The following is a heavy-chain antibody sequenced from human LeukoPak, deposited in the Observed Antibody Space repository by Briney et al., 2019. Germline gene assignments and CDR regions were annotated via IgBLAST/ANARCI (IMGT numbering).Heavy chain of an antibody. Sequence: GGSLRLSCAASGFPFDVYGMNWVRQAPGKGLEWVSFISSRSGFTNYADSVKGRFTISRDNDKNSLHLQMNSLRVEDTAVYYCARVRPCPSEYLQDWGQGTLVTVSS. J-gene: IGHJ1*01. V-gene: IGHV3-21*05. CDR1: GFPFDVYG. CDR3: ARVRPCPSEYLQD. D-gene: IGHD6-6*01. CDR2: ISSRSGFT.